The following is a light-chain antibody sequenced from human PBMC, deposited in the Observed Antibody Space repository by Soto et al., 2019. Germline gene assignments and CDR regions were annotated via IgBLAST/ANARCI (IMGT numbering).Light chain of an antibody. CDR2: TNN. CDR3: QSYDSRPSADV. CDR1: NSNIGAGYD. J-gene: IGLJ1*01. V-gene: IGLV1-40*01. Sequence: QSVLTQPPSVSGAPGQRVTISCTGSNSNIGAGYDVHWYLQLPGTAPKLLVYTNNNRPSGVPDRFSGSKSGTSASLAITGLQAEEEADYYCQSYDSRPSADVFGTGTKVTVL.